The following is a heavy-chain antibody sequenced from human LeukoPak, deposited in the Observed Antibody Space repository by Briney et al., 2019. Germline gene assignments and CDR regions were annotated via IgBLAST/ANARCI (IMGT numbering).Heavy chain of an antibody. J-gene: IGHJ5*02. Sequence: SETLSLTCAVYGESFSGYYWTWIRQPPEKGLEWIGEINHSGTTNYKASLRSRVTISVDTSKNQFSLKLASVTAADTALYYCARGLGDYVGGTYRYIGWFDPWGQGTLVTVSS. CDR3: ARGLGDYVGGTYRYIGWFDP. D-gene: IGHD3-16*02. CDR1: GESFSGYY. V-gene: IGHV4-34*01. CDR2: INHSGTT.